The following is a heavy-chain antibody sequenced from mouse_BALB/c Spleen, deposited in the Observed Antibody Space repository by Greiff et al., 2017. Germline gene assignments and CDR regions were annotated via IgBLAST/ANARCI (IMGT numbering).Heavy chain of an antibody. CDR2: IYPGNSDT. CDR1: GYSFTSYW. CDR3: TRSYGSSYWYFDV. V-gene: IGHV1-5*01. Sequence: VQLKQSGTVLARPGASVKMSCKASGYSFTSYWMHWVKQRPGQGLEWIGAIYPGNSDTSYNQKFKGKAKLTAVTSASTAYMELSSLTNEDSAVYYCTRSYGSSYWYFDVWGAGTTVTVSS. J-gene: IGHJ1*01. D-gene: IGHD1-1*01.